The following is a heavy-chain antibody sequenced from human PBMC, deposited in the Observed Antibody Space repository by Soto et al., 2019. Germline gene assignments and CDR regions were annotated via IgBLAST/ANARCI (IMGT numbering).Heavy chain of an antibody. D-gene: IGHD3-10*01. Sequence: TLSLTCAVYGGSFSGYYWSWIRQPPGKGLEWIGEINHSGSTNYNPSLKSRVTISVDTSKNQFSLKLSSVTAADTAVYYCARGRGLLWFGDPSRTGAEYYFDYWGQGTLVTVSS. J-gene: IGHJ4*02. CDR2: INHSGST. CDR3: ARGRGLLWFGDPSRTGAEYYFDY. V-gene: IGHV4-34*01. CDR1: GGSFSGYY.